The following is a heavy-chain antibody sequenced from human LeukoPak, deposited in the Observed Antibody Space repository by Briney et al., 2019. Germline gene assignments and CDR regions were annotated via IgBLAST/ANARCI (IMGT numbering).Heavy chain of an antibody. Sequence: PGGSLRLSCSASGFTFSGREMAWVRQAPGKGLEWLSYMSKNGKTILHADSVKGRFTISRDNAKNSLYLQMGSLRAEDTAFYYCARASYTGFDLHFDQWGQGTLVTVSS. V-gene: IGHV3-48*03. J-gene: IGHJ4*02. CDR1: GFTFSGRE. CDR2: MSKNGKTI. CDR3: ARASYTGFDLHFDQ. D-gene: IGHD5-12*01.